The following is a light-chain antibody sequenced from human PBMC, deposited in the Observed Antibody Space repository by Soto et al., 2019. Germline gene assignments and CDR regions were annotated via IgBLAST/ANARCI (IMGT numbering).Light chain of an antibody. J-gene: IGKJ1*01. CDR2: GAS. CDR1: QSVSSSY. Sequence: EIVLTQSPGTLSLSPGERATLSCRASQSVSSSYLAWYQQKPGQAPRLLIYGASSRATGIPDRFSGSGSGTDFTLTISRLEPEDFAVYYCQQYGSSSLFGKGTKVDIK. V-gene: IGKV3-20*01. CDR3: QQYGSSSL.